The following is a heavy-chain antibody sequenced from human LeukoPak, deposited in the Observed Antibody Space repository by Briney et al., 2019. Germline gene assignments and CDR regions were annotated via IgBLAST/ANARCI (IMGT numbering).Heavy chain of an antibody. D-gene: IGHD3-16*01. CDR2: INPNSGGT. J-gene: IGHJ4*02. CDR1: VYTFSDYY. Sequence: ASVKVSCKTSVYTFSDYYMHWVRQAPGQGLEWMGWINPNSGGTNYAQNFQDRVTMTRDTSIRTAYMELSRLRSDDTAMYYCARHQGNYGTFYDYWGQGTLVTVSS. CDR3: ARHQGNYGTFYDY. V-gene: IGHV1-2*02.